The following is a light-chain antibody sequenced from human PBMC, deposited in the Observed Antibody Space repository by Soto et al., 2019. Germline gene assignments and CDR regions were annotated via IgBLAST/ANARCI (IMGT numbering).Light chain of an antibody. CDR1: QSISSY. CDR2: AAS. Sequence: DIQMTQSPSSLSASVGGRVTITCRASQSISSYLNWYQQKPGKARKLLIYAASSLQSGVPLRFSCSGSGTDFTLTISSLQPEDFATYYCQQSYSTPWTFGQGTTVDIK. CDR3: QQSYSTPWT. J-gene: IGKJ1*01. V-gene: IGKV1-39*01.